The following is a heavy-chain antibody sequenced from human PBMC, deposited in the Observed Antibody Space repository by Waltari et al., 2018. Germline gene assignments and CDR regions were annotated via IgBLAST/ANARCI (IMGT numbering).Heavy chain of an antibody. Sequence: QVRLQESGPGLVKPSETLSLTCTVSAASISSYYWSWIRQPPGKGLAGIAYIYFSGSTSYNPSLKSRVAISGDTSKKQFSLRLSSVTAADTAVYYCARGDTSNWFASYFDFWGQGILVSVSS. D-gene: IGHD2-2*01. CDR1: AASISSYY. CDR3: ARGDTSNWFASYFDF. V-gene: IGHV4-59*01. CDR2: IYFSGST. J-gene: IGHJ4*02.